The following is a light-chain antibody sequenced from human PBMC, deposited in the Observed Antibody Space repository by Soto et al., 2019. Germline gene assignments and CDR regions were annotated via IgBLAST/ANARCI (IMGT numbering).Light chain of an antibody. CDR1: QSISTW. Sequence: DIQVAQSPSTLSASVGDRVTITCRASQSISTWLAWYQHKPGTAPKLLIYKASTLDRGVSSRFSGSGSETEFTLTISSLQPEDSATYYCQQYSSYSPWLFGQGTKAEI. CDR3: QQYSSYSPWL. J-gene: IGKJ1*01. V-gene: IGKV1-5*03. CDR2: KAS.